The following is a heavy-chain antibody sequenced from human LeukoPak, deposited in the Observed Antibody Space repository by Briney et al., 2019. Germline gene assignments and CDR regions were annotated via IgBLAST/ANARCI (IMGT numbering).Heavy chain of an antibody. V-gene: IGHV3-53*01. D-gene: IGHD2-2*01. CDR3: ARDRGEYEWDV. Sequence: GRSLRLSCAPSGFTFSADWMSWVRQAPGKGLEWVSVIYSGGSTYYADSVKGRFTISRDNSKNTLYLQMNSLRAEDTAVYYCARDRGEYEWDVWGKGTTVTVSS. J-gene: IGHJ6*04. CDR2: IYSGGST. CDR1: GFTFSADW.